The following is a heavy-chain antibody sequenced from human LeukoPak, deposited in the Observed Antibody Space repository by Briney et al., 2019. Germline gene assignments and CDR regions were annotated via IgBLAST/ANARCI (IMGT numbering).Heavy chain of an antibody. J-gene: IGHJ3*02. CDR2: ISGSGGST. CDR3: AKVGLWFGEFSGAFDI. V-gene: IGHV3-23*01. Sequence: QSGGSLRLSCAASGFNFSSYAMSWVRQAPGKGLEWVSAISGSGGSTYYADSVKGRFTISRDNSKNTLYLQMNSLRAEDTAVYYCAKVGLWFGEFSGAFDIWGQGTMVTVSS. D-gene: IGHD3-10*01. CDR1: GFNFSSYA.